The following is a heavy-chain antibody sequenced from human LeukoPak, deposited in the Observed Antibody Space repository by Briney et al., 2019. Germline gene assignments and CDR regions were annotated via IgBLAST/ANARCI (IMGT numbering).Heavy chain of an antibody. J-gene: IGHJ4*02. CDR2: IIPIFGTA. D-gene: IGHD3-3*01. CDR3: ARSGFWSGYVDY. Sequence: SVKVSCKASGGTFSSYAISWVRQAPGQGLEWMGRIIPIFGTANYAQKSQGRVTITTDESTSTAYMELSSLRSEDTAVYYCARSGFWSGYVDYWGQGTLSPSPQ. V-gene: IGHV1-69*05. CDR1: GGTFSSYA.